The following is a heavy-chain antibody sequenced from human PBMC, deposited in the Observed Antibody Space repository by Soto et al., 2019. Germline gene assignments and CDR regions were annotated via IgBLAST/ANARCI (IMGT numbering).Heavy chain of an antibody. Sequence: SVKVSCKASGGTFSSYAISWVRQAPGQGLEWMGGIIPIFGTANYAQKFQGRVTITADESTSTAYMELSSLRSEDTAVYYCSIGFCISTSCPFYYYYGMDVWGQGTTVTVSS. CDR2: IIPIFGTA. V-gene: IGHV1-69*13. CDR3: SIGFCISTSCPFYYYYGMDV. CDR1: GGTFSSYA. D-gene: IGHD2-2*01. J-gene: IGHJ6*02.